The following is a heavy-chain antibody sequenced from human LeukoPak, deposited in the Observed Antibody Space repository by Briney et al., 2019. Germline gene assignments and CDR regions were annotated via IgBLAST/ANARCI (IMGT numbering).Heavy chain of an antibody. Sequence: GGSLRLSCAASGFTFDDYAMHWVRQAPGKGLEWVSGISWNSGSIGYADSVKGRFTISRDNAKNSLYLQMNSLRAEDTALYYCAKDFARYYYDSSGYYDPRGDYYYGMDVRGQGTTVTVSS. D-gene: IGHD3-22*01. CDR3: AKDFARYYYDSSGYYDPRGDYYYGMDV. J-gene: IGHJ6*02. CDR2: ISWNSGSI. V-gene: IGHV3-9*01. CDR1: GFTFDDYA.